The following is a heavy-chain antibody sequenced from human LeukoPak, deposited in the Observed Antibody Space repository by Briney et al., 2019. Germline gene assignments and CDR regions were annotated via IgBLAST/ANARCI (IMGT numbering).Heavy chain of an antibody. CDR3: ARPGYDILTGASLFDY. CDR1: GYTFTSYG. J-gene: IGHJ4*02. Sequence: ASVKVSCKASGYTFTSYGISWVRQAPGQGLEWMGWISAYNGNTNYAQKLQGRVTMTTDTSTSTAYMELRSLRSDDTAVYYCARPGYDILTGASLFDYWGQGTLVTVSS. D-gene: IGHD3-9*01. CDR2: ISAYNGNT. V-gene: IGHV1-18*01.